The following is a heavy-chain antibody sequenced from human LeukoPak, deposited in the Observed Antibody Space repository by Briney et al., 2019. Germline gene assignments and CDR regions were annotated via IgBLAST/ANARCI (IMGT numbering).Heavy chain of an antibody. D-gene: IGHD6-13*01. V-gene: IGHV4-59*06. Sequence: PSETLSLTCTVSGGSITNYYWSWIRQHPGKGLEWIGDIYYSGGTYYNPSLKSRVTISVDTSKNQFSLKLSSVTAADTAVYYCARRGMAAVGTFRSDWFDPWGQGTLVTVSS. J-gene: IGHJ5*02. CDR1: GGSITNYY. CDR2: IYYSGGT. CDR3: ARRGMAAVGTFRSDWFDP.